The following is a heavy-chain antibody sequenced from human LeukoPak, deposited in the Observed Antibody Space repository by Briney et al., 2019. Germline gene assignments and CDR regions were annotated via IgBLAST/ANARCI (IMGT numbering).Heavy chain of an antibody. V-gene: IGHV3-53*01. CDR1: GFTVSSNY. CDR3: AKGARNAFDI. Sequence: GGSLTLSCAASGFTVSSNYMSWVRQAPGKGLEWVSVIYSGGSTYYADSVKGRFTISRDNSKNTLYLQMNSLRAGDTAVYYCAKGARNAFDIWGQGTMVTVSS. J-gene: IGHJ3*02. CDR2: IYSGGST. D-gene: IGHD4-11*01.